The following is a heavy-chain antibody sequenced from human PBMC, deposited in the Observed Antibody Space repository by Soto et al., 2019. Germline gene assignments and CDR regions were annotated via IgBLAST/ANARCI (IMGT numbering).Heavy chain of an antibody. CDR2: IYYSGST. J-gene: IGHJ6*02. Sequence: PSETLSLTCTVSGGSISSYYWSWIRQPPGKGLEWIGYIYYSGSTNYNPSLKSRVTISVDTSKNQFSLKLSSVTAADTAVYYCARLTRIGYCSSTSCYATSYYYYYGMDVWGQGTTVTVSS. CDR3: ARLTRIGYCSSTSCYATSYYYYYGMDV. D-gene: IGHD2-2*01. V-gene: IGHV4-59*08. CDR1: GGSISSYY.